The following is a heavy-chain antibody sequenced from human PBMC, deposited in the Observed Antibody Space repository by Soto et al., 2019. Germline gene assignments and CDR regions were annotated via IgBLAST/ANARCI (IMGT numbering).Heavy chain of an antibody. J-gene: IGHJ4*02. CDR1: GGSFSGYY. CDR3: ARGAVGATLPFDY. V-gene: IGHV4-34*01. CDR2: INHSGST. Sequence: QVQLQQWGAGLLKPSETLSLTCAVYGGSFSGYYWSWIRQPPGKGLEWIGEINHSGSTNYNPSLKSRVTISVDTSKNQFSLKLSSVTAADTAVYYCARGAVGATLPFDYWGQGTLVTVSS. D-gene: IGHD1-26*01.